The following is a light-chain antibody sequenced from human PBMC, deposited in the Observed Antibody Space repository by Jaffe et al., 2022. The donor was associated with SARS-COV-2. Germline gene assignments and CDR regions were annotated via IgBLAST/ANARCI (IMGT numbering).Light chain of an antibody. V-gene: IGKV3-20*01. J-gene: IGKJ1*01. CDR1: QSVSSSY. Sequence: EIVLTQSPGTLSLSPGERATLSCRASQSVSSSYLAWYQQKPGQAPRLLIYGASNRATGIPDRFSASGSGTDFTLTISRLEPEDFAVYYCQQYVSSLWTFGQGTKVEIK. CDR3: QQYVSSLWT. CDR2: GAS.